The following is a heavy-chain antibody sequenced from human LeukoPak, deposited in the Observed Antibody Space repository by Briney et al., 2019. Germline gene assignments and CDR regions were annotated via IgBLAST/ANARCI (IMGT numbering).Heavy chain of an antibody. CDR1: GFTFSSYG. Sequence: GGSLRLSCAASGFTFSSYGMHWVRQAPGKGLEWVAFIRYDGSNKYYADSVKGRFTISRDNAKNSLYLQMNSLRAEDTAVYYCARLMAGTMRSFDYWGQGTLVTVSS. CDR3: ARLMAGTMRSFDY. J-gene: IGHJ4*02. CDR2: IRYDGSNK. V-gene: IGHV3-30*02. D-gene: IGHD6-19*01.